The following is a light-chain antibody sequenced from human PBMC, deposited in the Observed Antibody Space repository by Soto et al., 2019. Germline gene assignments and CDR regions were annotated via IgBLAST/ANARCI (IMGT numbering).Light chain of an antibody. Sequence: DIQLTQSPSFLSSSVGDRVTITCRASQGISSYLAWYQQKTGKAPNLLIYAASTLQSGGTSRFSGSGSRTEFTLTISSLQPEDFATYYFQQLHSYPLITFGPWTQVAIK. CDR3: QQLHSYPLIT. CDR2: AAS. J-gene: IGKJ3*01. V-gene: IGKV1-9*01. CDR1: QGISSY.